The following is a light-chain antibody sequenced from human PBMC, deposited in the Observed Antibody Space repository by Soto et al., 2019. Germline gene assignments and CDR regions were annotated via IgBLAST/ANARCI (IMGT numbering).Light chain of an antibody. V-gene: IGLV4-69*01. CDR1: SAYSTYG. Sequence: QTVVTQSPSASASLGASVKLTCTLPSAYSTYGIAWHQQQPEKGPRFLMRINSDGTHTKGDGIPDRFSGSSFGTERYLTISTVQSEDGADYYCQTWGTGVIFGGGTKLTVL. J-gene: IGLJ2*01. CDR2: INSDGTH. CDR3: QTWGTGVI.